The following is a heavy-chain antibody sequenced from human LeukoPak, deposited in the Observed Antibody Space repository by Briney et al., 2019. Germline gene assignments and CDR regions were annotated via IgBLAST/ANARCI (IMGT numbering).Heavy chain of an antibody. D-gene: IGHD6-13*01. CDR2: IYYSGST. Sequence: PLETLSLTCTVSGGSISSSSYYWGWIRQPPGKGLEWIGSIYYSGSTYYNPSLKSRVTISVDTSKNQFSLKLSSVTAADTAVYYCARHGSWYSLGDYWGQGTLVTVSS. J-gene: IGHJ4*02. CDR1: GGSISSSSYY. CDR3: ARHGSWYSLGDY. V-gene: IGHV4-39*01.